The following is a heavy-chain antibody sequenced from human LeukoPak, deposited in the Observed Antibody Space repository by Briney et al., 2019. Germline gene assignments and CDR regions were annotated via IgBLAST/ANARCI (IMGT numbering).Heavy chain of an antibody. CDR1: GLTFSNHA. V-gene: IGHV3-23*01. Sequence: GGSLRLSCAVSGLTFSNHALSWVRQAPGKGLEWVSAISGRDESTYYADSVKGRFTISRDNSKSTLYLQMSSLRAEDTAVYHCAKVTGATNYWGQGTLVTVSS. CDR3: AKVTGATNY. D-gene: IGHD1-1*01. J-gene: IGHJ4*02. CDR2: ISGRDEST.